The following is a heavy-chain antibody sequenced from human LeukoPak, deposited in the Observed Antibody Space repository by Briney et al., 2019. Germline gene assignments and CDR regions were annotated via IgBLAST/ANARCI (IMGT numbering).Heavy chain of an antibody. CDR3: ARHLTTVTPRGSRFDP. J-gene: IGHJ5*02. V-gene: IGHV5-51*01. CDR1: GYSFATYW. CDR2: IYPDDSST. Sequence: GESLKISCKGSGYSFATYWIGWVRQMPGKGLEWMGIIYPDDSSTRYSPSFQGQVTISVDKSISTAYLQWGSLKASDTAMYYCARHLTTVTPRGSRFDPWGQGTLVTVSS. D-gene: IGHD4-11*01.